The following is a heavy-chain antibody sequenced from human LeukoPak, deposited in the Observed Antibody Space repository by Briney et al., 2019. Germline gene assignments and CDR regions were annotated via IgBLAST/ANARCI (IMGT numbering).Heavy chain of an antibody. J-gene: IGHJ6*03. V-gene: IGHV1-2*02. CDR3: ARGNIVATSQVYMDV. CDR2: INPNSGGT. Sequence: ASVKVSCKASGYTFTVYYMHWVRQAPGQGLEWMGWINPNSGGTNYAQKFQGRVTMTRDTSISTAYMELSRLRSDDTAVYYCARGNIVATSQVYMDVWGKGTTVTVSS. D-gene: IGHD5-12*01. CDR1: GYTFTVYY.